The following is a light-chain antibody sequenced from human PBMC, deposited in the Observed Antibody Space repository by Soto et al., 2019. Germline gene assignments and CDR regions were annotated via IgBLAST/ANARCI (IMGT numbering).Light chain of an antibody. CDR2: EVS. V-gene: IGLV2-14*01. J-gene: IGLJ3*02. Sequence: QSALTQPASVSGSPGQSITISCTGTSSDGGGYNYVSWYQQHPAKAPKLMIYEVSNRPSGVSHRFSGSKSGNTASLTISGLQAEDEADDYCFSYTTSSTLVFGGGTKLTGL. CDR1: SSDGGGYNY. CDR3: FSYTTSSTLV.